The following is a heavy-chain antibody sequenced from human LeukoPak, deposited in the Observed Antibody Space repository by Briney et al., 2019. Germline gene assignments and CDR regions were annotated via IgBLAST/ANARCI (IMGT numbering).Heavy chain of an antibody. CDR1: GYTFTGYY. D-gene: IGHD1-26*01. Sequence: GASVTVSCKASGYTFTGYYMHWVRQAPGQGLEWKGWTNPNSGGTNYAQKFQGRVAMTRDTSISTGYMELSRLRSDDTVVYNCARARLVGATNWFDPWGEGTLVTVPS. CDR3: ARARLVGATNWFDP. V-gene: IGHV1-2*02. CDR2: TNPNSGGT. J-gene: IGHJ5*02.